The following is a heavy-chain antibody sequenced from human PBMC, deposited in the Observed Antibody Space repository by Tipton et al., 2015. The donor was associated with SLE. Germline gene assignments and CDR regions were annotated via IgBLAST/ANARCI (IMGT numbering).Heavy chain of an antibody. V-gene: IGHV4-39*07. CDR3: ARDRSIVRARDAFDI. CDR2: IYYSGST. CDR1: GGSISSGDYY. J-gene: IGHJ3*02. D-gene: IGHD1-26*01. Sequence: TLSLTCTVSGGSISSGDYYWGCIRQPPGKGLEWIGSIYYSGSTYYNPSLKSRVTISVDTSKNQFSLKLSSVTAADTAVYYCARDRSIVRARDAFDIWGQGTMVTVSS.